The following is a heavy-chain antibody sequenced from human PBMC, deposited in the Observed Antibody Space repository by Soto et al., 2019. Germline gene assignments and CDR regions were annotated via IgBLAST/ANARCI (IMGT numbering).Heavy chain of an antibody. CDR1: GGSVSGGNYY. CDR3: ARVVGNWFDP. J-gene: IGHJ5*02. Sequence: SETLSLTCSVSGGSVSGGNYYWSWIRQHPGKGLEWIGYIYYSGSTNYNPSLKSRVTISVDTSKNQFSLKLSSVTAADTAVYYCARVVGNWFDPWGQGTLVTVSS. V-gene: IGHV4-61*01. CDR2: IYYSGST. D-gene: IGHD2-21*01.